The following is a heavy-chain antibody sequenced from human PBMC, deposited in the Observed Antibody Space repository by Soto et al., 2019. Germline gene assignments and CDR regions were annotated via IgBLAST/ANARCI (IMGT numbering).Heavy chain of an antibody. V-gene: IGHV3-23*01. Sequence: GGSLRLSCVASGFTFGSCGMNWVRQAPGKGLEWVAGVSPHGANTYYADSVRGRFIISRNDSRNTVSLDMNSLRGDDSAVYYCATEGAKTTWSFGYWGQGXVVTVYS. CDR1: GFTFGSCG. J-gene: IGHJ4*02. CDR2: VSPHGANT. D-gene: IGHD1-26*01. CDR3: ATEGAKTTWSFGY.